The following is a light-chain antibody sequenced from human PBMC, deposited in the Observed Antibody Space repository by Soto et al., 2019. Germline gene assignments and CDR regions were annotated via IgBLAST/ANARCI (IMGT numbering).Light chain of an antibody. J-gene: IGLJ3*02. CDR1: TSDIGAYNY. CDR3: SSYTTINTVVL. V-gene: IGLV2-14*03. Sequence: SALTQPASVSGSPGQSITFSCTGTTSDIGAYNYVSWYQHHPGKAPKLLIYDVTARPSGVSDRFSGSKSGTTASLTISGLKAEDEADYFCSSYTTINTVVLFGGGTKLTVL. CDR2: DVT.